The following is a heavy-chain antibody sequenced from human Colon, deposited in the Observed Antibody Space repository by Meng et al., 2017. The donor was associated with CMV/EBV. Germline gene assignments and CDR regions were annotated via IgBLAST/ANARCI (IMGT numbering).Heavy chain of an antibody. V-gene: IGHV3-33*01. CDR2: IWSDGTNE. CDR1: GFTFRNYG. D-gene: IGHD1-26*01. Sequence: GFTFRNYGMHWGRQAPGKGLEWVALIWSDGTNEYYAESVDGRFTISRDNSRNTLFLEMNTLTEYDTAVYYCAREQSGSYLAANWFDPWGQGTLVTVSS. CDR3: AREQSGSYLAANWFDP. J-gene: IGHJ5*02.